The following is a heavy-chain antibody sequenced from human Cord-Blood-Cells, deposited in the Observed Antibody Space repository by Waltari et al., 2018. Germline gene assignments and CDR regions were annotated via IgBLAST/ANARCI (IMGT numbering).Heavy chain of an antibody. V-gene: IGHV3-7*01. Sequence: EVQLVESGGGLVQPGGSLRLSCSASGFTLSSYWMGWVRQAPGKGLEWVANIKQDGSEKYYVDSVKGRFTISRDNAKNSLYLQMNSLRAEDTAVYYCARDSPAEYWGQGTLVTVSS. CDR1: GFTLSSYW. J-gene: IGHJ4*02. CDR2: IKQDGSEK. CDR3: ARDSPAEY.